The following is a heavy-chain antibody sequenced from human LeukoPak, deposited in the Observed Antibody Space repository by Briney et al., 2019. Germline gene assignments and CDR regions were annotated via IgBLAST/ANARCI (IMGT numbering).Heavy chain of an antibody. V-gene: IGHV3-30*18. CDR1: GFTFSSYG. CDR2: ISYDGSNN. J-gene: IGHJ4*02. Sequence: GGSLRLSCAASGFTFSSYGMHWVRQAPGKGLEWVAVISYDGSNNYYADSVKGRFTISRDNSRNTLYLQMNSLRGEDTAVYYCAKGVDIVVARAAVDYWGQGTLVTVSS. CDR3: AKGVDIVVARAAVDY. D-gene: IGHD2-2*03.